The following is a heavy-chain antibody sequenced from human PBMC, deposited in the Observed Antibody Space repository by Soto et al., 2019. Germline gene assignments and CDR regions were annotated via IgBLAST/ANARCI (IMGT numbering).Heavy chain of an antibody. V-gene: IGHV1-69*06. J-gene: IGHJ4*02. CDR3: AREVHYYDSSGYYIW. CDR2: IIPIFGTA. D-gene: IGHD3-22*01. Sequence: QVQLVQSGAEVKKPGSSVTVSCKASGGTFSSYAISLVRQAPGQGLEWMGGIIPIFGTANYAQKFQGRVTITADKSTSTAYMELSSLRSEDTAVYYCAREVHYYDSSGYYIWWGQGTLVTVSS. CDR1: GGTFSSYA.